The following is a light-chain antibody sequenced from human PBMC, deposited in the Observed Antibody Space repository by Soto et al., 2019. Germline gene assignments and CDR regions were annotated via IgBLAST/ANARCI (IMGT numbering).Light chain of an antibody. V-gene: IGKV3-15*01. J-gene: IGKJ1*01. CDR2: GAS. CDR3: QQYNNWPPWT. Sequence: ETVVTQSPATLSVSPGERATLSCRASPSVSSNLAWYQQKPGQAPRLLIYGASTRATGIPARFSGSGSGTEFTLTISSLQFEDFAVYYCQQYNNWPPWTFGQGTKVEIK. CDR1: PSVSSN.